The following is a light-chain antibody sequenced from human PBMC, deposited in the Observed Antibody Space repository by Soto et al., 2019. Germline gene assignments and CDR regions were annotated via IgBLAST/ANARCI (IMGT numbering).Light chain of an antibody. CDR2: EVS. J-gene: IGLJ2*01. V-gene: IGLV2-23*02. CDR1: SXDVGSYNL. CDR3: CSYAGSSTHVV. Sequence: QSALTQPAXVSGSPXXXXTISXTGTSXDVGSYNLVSWYQQHPGKAPKLMIYEVSKRPSGVSNRFSGSKSGNTASLTISGLQAEDEADYYCCSYAGSSTHVVFXGGTKLTVL.